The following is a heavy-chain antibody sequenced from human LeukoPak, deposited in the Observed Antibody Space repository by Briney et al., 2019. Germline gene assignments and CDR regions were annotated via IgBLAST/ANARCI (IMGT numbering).Heavy chain of an antibody. CDR2: ISWNSGSI. J-gene: IGHJ4*02. V-gene: IGHV3-9*01. Sequence: GGSLRLSCAASGFTFDDYAMHWVRQAPGKGLEWVSGISWNSGSIGYADSVKGRFTISRDNAKNSLYLQMNSLRAEDTALYYCAKDKGWGSIDYWGQGTLFTVSS. CDR3: AKDKGWGSIDY. CDR1: GFTFDDYA. D-gene: IGHD7-27*01.